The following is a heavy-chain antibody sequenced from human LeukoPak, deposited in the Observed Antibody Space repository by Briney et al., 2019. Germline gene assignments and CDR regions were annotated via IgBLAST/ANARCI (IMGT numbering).Heavy chain of an antibody. CDR1: GYSFSAYY. Sequence: ASVKVSCKAYGYSFSAYYVHWVRQAPGQGLEWMAWINPKSGVTNYVKGFQGRVTMSRDTSISTVYMELSRLRSDDSAVYYCARGVDAFDIWGQGTMVTVSS. J-gene: IGHJ3*02. CDR2: INPKSGVT. V-gene: IGHV1-2*02. CDR3: ARGVDAFDI.